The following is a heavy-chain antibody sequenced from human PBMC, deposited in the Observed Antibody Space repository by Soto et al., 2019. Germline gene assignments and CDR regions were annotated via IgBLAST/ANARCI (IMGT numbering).Heavy chain of an antibody. CDR2: THHSGST. CDR1: GGSVNGGDYY. J-gene: IGHJ3*02. V-gene: IGHV4-61*08. Sequence: SETLSLTCTVSGGSVNGGDYYWSWIRQTPGKGLEWIGYTHHSGSTNYNAPLKGRVTMSVDTSQNQISLRLSSVTAADTAVYYCARDTAYYYDTIGSHVYDIWGQGTMVIVSS. D-gene: IGHD3-22*01. CDR3: ARDTAYYYDTIGSHVYDI.